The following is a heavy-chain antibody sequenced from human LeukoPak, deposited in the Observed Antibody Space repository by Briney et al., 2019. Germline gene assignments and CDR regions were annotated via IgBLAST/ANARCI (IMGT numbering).Heavy chain of an antibody. J-gene: IGHJ4*02. V-gene: IGHV3-33*01. Sequence: GGSLRLSCAASGFTFSSYGMHWVRQAPGKGLEWVAVVWYDGSNKYYADSVKGRFTISRDNSKNTLYLQMTILRVEDTALYYCARDRWQQLVSPLEWGQGTLVTVSS. D-gene: IGHD6-13*01. CDR2: VWYDGSNK. CDR1: GFTFSSYG. CDR3: ARDRWQQLVSPLE.